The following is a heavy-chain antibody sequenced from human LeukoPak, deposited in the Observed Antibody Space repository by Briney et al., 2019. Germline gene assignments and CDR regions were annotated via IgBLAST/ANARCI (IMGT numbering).Heavy chain of an antibody. D-gene: IGHD1-1*01. V-gene: IGHV4-39*07. CDR3: ASKATRTTLSFDY. CDR1: GGSISSSSYY. Sequence: PSETLSLTCTVSGGSISSSSYYWGWIRQPPGKGLEWIGSIYYSGSTYYNPSLKSRVTISVDTSKNQFSLKLSSVTAADTAVYYCASKATRTTLSFDYWGQGTLVTVSS. CDR2: IYYSGST. J-gene: IGHJ4*02.